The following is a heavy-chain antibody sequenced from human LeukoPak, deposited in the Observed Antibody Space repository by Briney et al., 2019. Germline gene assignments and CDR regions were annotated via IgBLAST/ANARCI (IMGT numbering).Heavy chain of an antibody. J-gene: IGHJ4*02. CDR2: ISANGGST. CDR3: AKECSSTTCSDNY. D-gene: IGHD2-2*01. CDR1: GFTFSSYV. Sequence: GRSLRLSCAASGFTFSSYVMRWVRQAPGKGLEWVSSISANGGSTYYADSVKGRFTISRDNSRNTLYLQMNSLRAEDTGVYYCAKECSSTTCSDNYWGQGTLVTVSS. V-gene: IGHV3-23*01.